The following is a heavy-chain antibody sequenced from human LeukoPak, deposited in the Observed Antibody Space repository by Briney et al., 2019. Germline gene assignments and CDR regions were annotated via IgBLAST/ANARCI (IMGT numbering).Heavy chain of an antibody. J-gene: IGHJ6*04. D-gene: IGHD3-10*02. V-gene: IGHV3-48*03. CDR2: ISSSGSTI. CDR1: GFTFSSYE. CDR3: AELGITMIGGV. Sequence: PGGALRLPCAASGFTFSSYEKKWVRPAPGEGLEWVSYISSSGSTIYYADSVKGRFTISRDNAKNSLYLQMNSLRAEDTAVYYCAELGITMIGGVWGKGTTVTISS.